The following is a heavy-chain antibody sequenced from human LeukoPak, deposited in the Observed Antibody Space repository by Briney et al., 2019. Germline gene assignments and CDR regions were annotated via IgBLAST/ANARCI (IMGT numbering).Heavy chain of an antibody. CDR1: GGTFSSYA. V-gene: IGHV1-69*05. CDR2: IIPIFGTA. D-gene: IGHD7-27*01. CDR3: ATIRSNWGHRRDPNFDY. Sequence: SVKVSCKASGGTFSSYAISWVRQAPGQGLEWMGGIIPIFGTANYAQKFQGRVTITTDGSTSTAYMELSSLRSEDTAVYYCATIRSNWGHRRDPNFDYWGQGTLVTVSS. J-gene: IGHJ4*02.